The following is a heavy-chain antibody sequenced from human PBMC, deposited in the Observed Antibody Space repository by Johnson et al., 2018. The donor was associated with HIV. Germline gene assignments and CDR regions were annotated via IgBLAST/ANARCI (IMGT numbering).Heavy chain of an antibody. Sequence: QVQLVESGGGVVQPGGSLRLSCAASGFTFNNYAMSWVRQAPGKGLEWVSGINWTDGSNKYYAASVKGRFTISRDNSKNTLYLQMNSLRAEDTAVYYCARVTTMIVVVFAFDIWGQGTMVTVSS. V-gene: IGHV3-30-3*01. J-gene: IGHJ3*02. CDR2: INWTDGSNK. CDR3: ARVTTMIVVVFAFDI. CDR1: GFTFNNYA. D-gene: IGHD3-22*01.